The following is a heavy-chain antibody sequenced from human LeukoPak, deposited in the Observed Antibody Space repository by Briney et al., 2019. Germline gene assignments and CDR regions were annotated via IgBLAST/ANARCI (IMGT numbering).Heavy chain of an antibody. CDR1: GGSLSSYY. J-gene: IGHJ4*02. CDR2: IYTSGST. Sequence: PPETLSLSCTVPGGSLSSYYWSSIRQPAGKGLEWIGRIYTSGSTNYNPSLKNRVTMSVETSKNQFSLKLSSVTAADTAVYYCARESADIVVVPAAYYFDYWGQGTLVTVSS. CDR3: ARESADIVVVPAAYYFDY. D-gene: IGHD2-2*01. V-gene: IGHV4-4*07.